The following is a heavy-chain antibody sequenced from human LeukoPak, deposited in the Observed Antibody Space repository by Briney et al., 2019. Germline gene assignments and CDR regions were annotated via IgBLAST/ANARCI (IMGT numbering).Heavy chain of an antibody. V-gene: IGHV1-69*04. Sequence: GASVKVSCKASGGTFSSYAISWVRQAPGQGLEWMGRIIPILGIANYAQKFQGRVTITADKSTSTAYMELGSLRSEDTAVYYCASGQTGYYYDSSGYFFDYWGQGTLVTVSS. CDR3: ASGQTGYYYDSSGYFFDY. CDR1: GGTFSSYA. J-gene: IGHJ4*02. D-gene: IGHD3-22*01. CDR2: IIPILGIA.